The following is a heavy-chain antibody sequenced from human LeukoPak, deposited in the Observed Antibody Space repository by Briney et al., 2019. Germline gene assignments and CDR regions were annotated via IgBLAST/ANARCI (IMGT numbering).Heavy chain of an antibody. V-gene: IGHV4-61*02. CDR2: IYTSGST. D-gene: IGHD5-18*01. CDR3: ARGLGTAMNFDY. CDR1: GGSISSGSYY. J-gene: IGHJ4*02. Sequence: SQTLSLTCTVSGGSISSGSYYWSWIRQPAGKGLEWIGRIYTSGSTNYNPSLKSRVTISVDTSKNQFSLKLSSVTAADTAVYYCARGLGTAMNFDYWGQGTLVTVSS.